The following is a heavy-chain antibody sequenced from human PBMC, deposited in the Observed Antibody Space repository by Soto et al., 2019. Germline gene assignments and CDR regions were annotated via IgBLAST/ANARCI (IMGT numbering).Heavy chain of an antibody. J-gene: IGHJ4*02. CDR2: ISYDGRNK. V-gene: IGHV3-30*04. CDR3: ARGPSSLTRFDY. CDR1: GFTFSSYA. D-gene: IGHD2-2*01. Sequence: GGSLRLSCAASGFTFSSYAMHWVRQAPGKGLEWVAVISYDGRNKYYADSVKGRFTISRDNSKNTLYLQMNSLRGEDTAVYYCARGPSSLTRFDYWGQGTLVTVSS.